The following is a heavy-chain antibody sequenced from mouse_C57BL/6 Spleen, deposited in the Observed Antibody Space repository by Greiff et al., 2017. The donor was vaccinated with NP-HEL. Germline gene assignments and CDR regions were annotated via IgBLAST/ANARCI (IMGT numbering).Heavy chain of an antibody. CDR2: IDPANGNT. V-gene: IGHV14-3*01. CDR3: ARGGYGNPFAY. D-gene: IGHD2-1*01. CDR1: GFTIKNTY. Sequence: VQLQQSVAELVRPGASVKLSCTASGFTIKNTYMHWVQQRPEQGLEWIGRIDPANGNTKYAPKFQGQATIAADTSSNTAYLQLSSLTSEDTAIYYCARGGYGNPFAYWGQGTLVTVSA. J-gene: IGHJ3*01.